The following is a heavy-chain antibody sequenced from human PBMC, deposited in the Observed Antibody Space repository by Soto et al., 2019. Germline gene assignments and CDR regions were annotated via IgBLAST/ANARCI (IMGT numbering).Heavy chain of an antibody. V-gene: IGHV5-51*01. D-gene: IGHD3-22*01. CDR2: INPADSDT. Sequence: GESLKISCKGSGYSFTNYWIGWVRQMPGKGLEWMGIINPADSDTRYSPSFRGQVTVSADKSISTAYLQRGSLKASDTAMYYCVRPDSTGYYSHWGQGTPVTVSS. CDR3: VRPDSTGYYSH. J-gene: IGHJ4*02. CDR1: GYSFTNYW.